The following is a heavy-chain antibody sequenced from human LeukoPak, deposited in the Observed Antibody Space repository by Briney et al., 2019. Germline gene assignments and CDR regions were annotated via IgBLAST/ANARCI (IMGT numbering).Heavy chain of an antibody. CDR2: MKGDGSEI. J-gene: IGHJ3*01. V-gene: IGHV3-7*01. CDR3: ARPAYTAAYDL. D-gene: IGHD3-16*01. Sequence: GGSLRLSCAASGFIFSTYWMMWARQAPGKGLEWVANMKGDGSEIHYEDSVKGRFTISRDNAKNSLYLQMNSLRPEDTAVYYCARPAYTAAYDLWGQGTMVTVSS. CDR1: GFIFSTYW.